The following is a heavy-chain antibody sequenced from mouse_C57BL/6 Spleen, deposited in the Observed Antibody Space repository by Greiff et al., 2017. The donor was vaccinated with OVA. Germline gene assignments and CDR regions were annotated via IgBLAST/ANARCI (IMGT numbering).Heavy chain of an antibody. Sequence: VQLVESGAELVRPGASVKLSCKASGYTFTDYYINWVKQRPGQGLEWIARIYPGSGNTYYNEKFKGKATLTAEKSSSTAYMQLSSLTSEDSAVYFCASSIYDGSLFDYWGQGTTLTVSS. J-gene: IGHJ2*01. CDR2: IYPGSGNT. V-gene: IGHV1-76*01. D-gene: IGHD2-3*01. CDR3: ASSIYDGSLFDY. CDR1: GYTFTDYY.